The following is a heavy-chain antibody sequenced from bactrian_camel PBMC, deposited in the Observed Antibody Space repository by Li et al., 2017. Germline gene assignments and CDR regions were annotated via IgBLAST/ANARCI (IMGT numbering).Heavy chain of an antibody. Sequence: HVQLVESGGGSVGAGESLTLSCLVGGYSRCTGWFRRHPQKQREGVAVIDSDGNTDVADSVKGRFTISLEMSKNTLYLQMNGLKPVDTAMYDCTARRSSWGGSWCANLITNISRRGILDAGYWGQGTQVTVS. J-gene: IGHJ6*01. CDR2: IDSDGNT. V-gene: IGHV3S53*01. CDR3: TARRSSWGGSWCANLITNISRRGILDAGY. CDR1: GYSRCT. D-gene: IGHD6*01.